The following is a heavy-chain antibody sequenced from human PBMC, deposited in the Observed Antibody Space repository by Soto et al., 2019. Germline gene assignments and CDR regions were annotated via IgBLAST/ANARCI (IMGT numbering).Heavy chain of an antibody. CDR1: GFIFSSYA. CDR2: INDVGGAT. J-gene: IGHJ4*02. V-gene: IGHV3-23*01. CDR3: VKGSSGGRPYYFDY. D-gene: IGHD3-22*01. Sequence: PGGSLRLSCAASGFIFSSYAMSWVRQAPGKGLEWVSAINDVGGATYYADSVKGRFTISRDNSKNTLDLQMNSLRAEDTAVFYCVKGSSGGRPYYFDYWGQGA.